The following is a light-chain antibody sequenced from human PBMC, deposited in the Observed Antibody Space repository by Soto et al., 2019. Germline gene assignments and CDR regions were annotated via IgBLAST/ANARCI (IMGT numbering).Light chain of an antibody. CDR2: GAS. Sequence: EVFLSQSLDTLSLYPGERTTLSCRASQSISRYLAWYQQKPGQGPRLLIYGASSRATGTPDRFSGSGSGTDFTLTINRLEPEDFALYYCQQYGSSPPTFGQRSKV. CDR1: QSISRY. V-gene: IGKV3-20*01. J-gene: IGKJ1*01. CDR3: QQYGSSPPT.